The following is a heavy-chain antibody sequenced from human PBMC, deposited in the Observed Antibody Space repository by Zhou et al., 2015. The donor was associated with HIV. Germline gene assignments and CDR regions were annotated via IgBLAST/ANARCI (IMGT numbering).Heavy chain of an antibody. J-gene: IGHJ6*02. CDR2: IIPIFGTA. Sequence: QVQLVQSGAEVKKPGSSVKVSCKASGGTFSSYAISWVRQAPGQGLEWMGGIIPIFGTANYAQKFQGRVTITADESTSTAYMELSSLRSEDTAVYYCARVRPPSDGYYDFWSGYYYYYGMDVWGQGTTVTVSS. CDR1: GGTFSSYA. V-gene: IGHV1-69*12. CDR3: ARVRPPSDGYYDFWSGYYYYYGMDV. D-gene: IGHD3-3*01.